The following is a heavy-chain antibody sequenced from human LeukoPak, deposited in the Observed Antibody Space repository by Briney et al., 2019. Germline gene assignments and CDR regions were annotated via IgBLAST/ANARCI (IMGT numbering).Heavy chain of an antibody. CDR1: GFTFSSYS. J-gene: IGHJ4*02. Sequence: GGSLRLSCAASGFTFSSYSMNSVRQAPGKGLEWVTSISSSSSYIYYADSVKGRFTISRDNAKNSLYLQMNSLRAEDTAVYYCARDRTGIAARYFDYWGQGTLVTVSS. V-gene: IGHV3-21*01. CDR2: ISSSSSYI. CDR3: ARDRTGIAARYFDY. D-gene: IGHD6-6*01.